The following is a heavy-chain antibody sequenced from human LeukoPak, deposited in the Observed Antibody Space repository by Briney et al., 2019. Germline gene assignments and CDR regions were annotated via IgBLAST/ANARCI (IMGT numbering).Heavy chain of an antibody. D-gene: IGHD3-22*01. V-gene: IGHV3-30*18. Sequence: GRSLRLSCEASAFSFSSYGMHWVRQAPGKGLEWVAVISYDGSNKYYADSVKGRFTISRDNSKNTLYLQMNSLRAEDTAVYYCAKGGVVEDLDYWGQGTLVTVSS. CDR2: ISYDGSNK. CDR3: AKGGVVEDLDY. J-gene: IGHJ4*02. CDR1: AFSFSSYG.